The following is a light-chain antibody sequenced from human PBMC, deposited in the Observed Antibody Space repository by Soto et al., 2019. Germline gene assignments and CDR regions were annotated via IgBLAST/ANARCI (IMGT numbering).Light chain of an antibody. Sequence: QSALTQPASVSGSPGQSITISCTGTNSDVGVYNYVSWYQQQPGKATKLMSYGVSNRTSGVSNRFYGSKSGNKDTVIIYGLQADDEADYYCSSPIISTALQVFGPGTKAPVL. V-gene: IGLV2-14*01. J-gene: IGLJ1*01. CDR3: SSPIISTALQV. CDR2: GVS. CDR1: NSDVGVYNY.